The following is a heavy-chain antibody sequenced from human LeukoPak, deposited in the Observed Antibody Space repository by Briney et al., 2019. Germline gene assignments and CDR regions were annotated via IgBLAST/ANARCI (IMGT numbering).Heavy chain of an antibody. Sequence: GGSLRLSCAASGFTFSDYYMSWIRQPPGKGLEWVSYISSSGSTIYYAASVKGRSTISRDNAKNSLAVHFYSLSNEHTAVYYGSRDEEIWFDPWGQRTLVTLS. CDR1: GFTFSDYY. V-gene: IGHV3-11*01. J-gene: IGHJ5*02. CDR2: ISSSGSTI. CDR3: SRDEEIWFDP.